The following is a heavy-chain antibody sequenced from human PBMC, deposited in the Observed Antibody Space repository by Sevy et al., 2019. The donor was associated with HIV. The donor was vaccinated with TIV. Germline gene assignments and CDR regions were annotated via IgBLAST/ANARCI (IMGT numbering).Heavy chain of an antibody. CDR3: ARDAASRHYYDSMSLDAFDI. CDR1: GFTFSSYS. J-gene: IGHJ3*02. V-gene: IGHV3-48*02. CDR2: ISSSSSTI. Sequence: GESLKISCAASGFTFSSYSMNWVRQAPGKGLEWVSYISSSSSTIYYADSVKGRFTISRDNAKNSLYLQMNSLRDEDTAVYYCARDAASRHYYDSMSLDAFDIWGQGTMVTVSS. D-gene: IGHD3-22*01.